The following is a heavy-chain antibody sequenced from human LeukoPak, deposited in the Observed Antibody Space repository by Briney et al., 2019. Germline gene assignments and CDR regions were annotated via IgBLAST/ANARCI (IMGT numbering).Heavy chain of an antibody. CDR1: GGTFSSYA. J-gene: IGHJ3*02. CDR3: ARGGPYGDYLDAFDI. CDR2: IIPILGTA. D-gene: IGHD4-17*01. V-gene: IGHV1-69*13. Sequence: SVKVSCKASGGTFSSYAISWVRQAPGQGLEWMGGIIPILGTANYAQKFQGRVTITADESTSTAYMELSSLRSEDTAVYYCARGGPYGDYLDAFDIWGQGTMVTVS.